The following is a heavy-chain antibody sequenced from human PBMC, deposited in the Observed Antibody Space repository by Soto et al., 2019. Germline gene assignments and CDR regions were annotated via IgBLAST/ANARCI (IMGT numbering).Heavy chain of an antibody. D-gene: IGHD3-22*01. V-gene: IGHV3-23*01. CDR3: AKDQGVVRYYGSSGYPDDAFDI. J-gene: IGHJ3*02. Sequence: GGSLRLCCAASGFTFSSYAMSWVRQAPGKGLEWVSAISGSGGSTYYADSVKGRFTISRDNSKNTLYLQMNSLRAEDTAVYYCAKDQGVVRYYGSSGYPDDAFDIWGQGTMVTVSS. CDR2: ISGSGGST. CDR1: GFTFSSYA.